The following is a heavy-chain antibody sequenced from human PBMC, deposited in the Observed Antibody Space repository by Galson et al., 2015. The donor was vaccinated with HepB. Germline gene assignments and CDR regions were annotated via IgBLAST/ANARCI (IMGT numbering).Heavy chain of an antibody. CDR1: GFTFSSYS. Sequence: SLRLSCAASGFTFSSYSMNWVRQAPGKGLEWVSSISSSSSYIYYADSVKGRFTISRDNAKNSLYLQMNSLRAEDTAVYYCASPYCGGDCYSEGAFDIWGQGTMVTVSS. V-gene: IGHV3-21*01. CDR2: ISSSSSYI. CDR3: ASPYCGGDCYSEGAFDI. D-gene: IGHD2-21*02. J-gene: IGHJ3*02.